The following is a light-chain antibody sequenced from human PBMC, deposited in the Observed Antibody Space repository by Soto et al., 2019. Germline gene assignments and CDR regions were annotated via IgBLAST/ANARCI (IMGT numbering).Light chain of an antibody. V-gene: IGKV3-20*01. CDR2: GAF. CDR1: QSVSSSY. Sequence: LVVSRSQGNLSLSPGERATLSCRASQSVSSSYLAWYQQKPGQAPRLLIFGAFSRATGIPDRFSGSGSGTDFTLTISRLEPEDFAVYYCQHYGSSPHTFGQGTKVDI. CDR3: QHYGSSPHT. J-gene: IGKJ2*01.